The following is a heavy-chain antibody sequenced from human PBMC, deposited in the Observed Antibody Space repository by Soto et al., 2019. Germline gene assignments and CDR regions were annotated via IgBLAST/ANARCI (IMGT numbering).Heavy chain of an antibody. Sequence: PGGSLRLSCAVSRFTFANHWMHWVRQAPGKGREWVPRMNSDGSTTDYADSVKGRFTVSRDNAKNTLYLQMNSLKTEDTAVYYCTRGGGYYDSSGPYYYGMDVWGQGTTVTVSS. CDR3: TRGGGYYDSSGPYYYGMDV. J-gene: IGHJ6*02. CDR1: RFTFANHW. V-gene: IGHV3-74*01. CDR2: MNSDGSTT. D-gene: IGHD3-22*01.